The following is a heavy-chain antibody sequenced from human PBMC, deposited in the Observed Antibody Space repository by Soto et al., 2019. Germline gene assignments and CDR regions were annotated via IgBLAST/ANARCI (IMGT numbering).Heavy chain of an antibody. CDR3: ARDKSGSELSLDY. CDR2: FNAGNGNT. Sequence: ASVKVSCKASGHTFSNYTINWVXQAPGQRLEWLGWFNAGNGNTRYLKKFQGRVTISRDTTATTVYMELRSLTSEDTAVYYCARDKSGSELSLDYWGQGTLVTVSS. CDR1: GHTFSNYT. D-gene: IGHD1-26*01. J-gene: IGHJ4*02. V-gene: IGHV1-3*01.